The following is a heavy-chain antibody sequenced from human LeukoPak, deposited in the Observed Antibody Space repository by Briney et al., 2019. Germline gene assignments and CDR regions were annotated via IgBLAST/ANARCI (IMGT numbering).Heavy chain of an antibody. V-gene: IGHV4-59*08. Sequence: SETLSLTCTVSSASVKTYYWSWIRQPPGKGLEWIGYIFNSGSTKYNPSLKSRVTISIDTSKNQFSLNLSSVTAADTAVCYCARHSPFYYDSSGYRAFDIWGQGTMVTVSS. D-gene: IGHD3-22*01. CDR1: SASVKTYY. CDR3: ARHSPFYYDSSGYRAFDI. J-gene: IGHJ3*02. CDR2: IFNSGST.